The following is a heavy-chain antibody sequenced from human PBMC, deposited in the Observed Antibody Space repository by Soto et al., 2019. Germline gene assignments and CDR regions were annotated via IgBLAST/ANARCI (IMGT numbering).Heavy chain of an antibody. CDR1: GGSFSGYY. D-gene: IGHD3-3*01. V-gene: IGHV4-34*01. Sequence: QVQLQQWGAGLLKPSETLSLTCAVYGGSFSGYYWSWIRQPPGKGREWIGEINQSGSTNYNPSLTSRVTISVDTSKNQFSLKLSSVTAADTAVYYCALIDLWSGLDDYWGQGTLVTVSS. J-gene: IGHJ4*02. CDR3: ALIDLWSGLDDY. CDR2: INQSGST.